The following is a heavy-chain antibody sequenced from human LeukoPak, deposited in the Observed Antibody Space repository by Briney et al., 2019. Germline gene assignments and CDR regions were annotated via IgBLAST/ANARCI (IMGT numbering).Heavy chain of an antibody. V-gene: IGHV3-23*01. CDR1: GFTFRSYG. D-gene: IGHD3-22*01. CDR3: AKARTNCYDIDAFDI. CDR2: VSGRGDST. J-gene: IGHJ3*02. Sequence: PGGTLRLSCAASGFTFRSYGMSWVRQAPGKGLEWVSAVSGRGDSTYYADSVKGRFTISRDNSKNTLHLQMNSLRAEDTAVYYCAKARTNCYDIDAFDIWGQGTMVTVSS.